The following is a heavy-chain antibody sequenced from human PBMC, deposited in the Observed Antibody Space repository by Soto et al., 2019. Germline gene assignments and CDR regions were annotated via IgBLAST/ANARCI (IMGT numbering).Heavy chain of an antibody. Sequence: ASVKVSCKASGYTFTGYYMHWVRQAPGQGLEWMGWINPNSGGTNYAQKFQGRVTMTRDTSISTAYMELSRLRSDDTAVYYCAREGGDIVLMVYAIPGYYYYGMDVWGQGTTVTVSS. V-gene: IGHV1-2*02. CDR1: GYTFTGYY. D-gene: IGHD2-8*01. J-gene: IGHJ6*02. CDR2: INPNSGGT. CDR3: AREGGDIVLMVYAIPGYYYYGMDV.